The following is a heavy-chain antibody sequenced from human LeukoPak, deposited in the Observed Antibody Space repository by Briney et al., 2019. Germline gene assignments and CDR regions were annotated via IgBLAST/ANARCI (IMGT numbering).Heavy chain of an antibody. CDR3: AKTTVGYSSGRYPGWPADC. V-gene: IGHV3-23*01. D-gene: IGHD6-19*01. CDR2: PCGSGGCT. CDR1: GFTFNTYA. J-gene: IGHJ4*02. Sequence: GGSLRLSWEAPGFTFNTYAIYWVRPAPGEGLEWVSGPCGSGGCTYYADSVKGRFTISRDNSKNTVYLQMNSLTADDTAVYYCAKTTVGYSSGRYPGWPADCWGQGTLVTVSS.